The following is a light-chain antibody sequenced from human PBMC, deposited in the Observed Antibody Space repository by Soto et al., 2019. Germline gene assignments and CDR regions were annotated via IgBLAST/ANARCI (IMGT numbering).Light chain of an antibody. CDR1: QSVSSSY. CDR3: QQYGRSPPSWT. V-gene: IGKV3-20*01. J-gene: IGKJ1*01. Sequence: EIVLTQSPGTLSLSPGERATLSCRASQSVSSSYLAWYQQKPGQPPRLLISDASSRATGIPDRFSVSGFVTDFTLTISSVEPEDFAVYYCQQYGRSPPSWTFGQGTKVEIK. CDR2: DAS.